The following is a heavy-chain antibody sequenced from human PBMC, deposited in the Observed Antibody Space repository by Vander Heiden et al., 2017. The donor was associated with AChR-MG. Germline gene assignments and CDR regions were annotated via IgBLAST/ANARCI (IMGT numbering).Heavy chain of an antibody. V-gene: IGHV3-7*01. J-gene: IGHJ4*02. CDR1: GFTFSSYW. CDR2: IKQDGSEK. Sequence: EVQLVESGGGLVQPGGSLRLPCAASGFTFSSYWMSWVRQAPGKGLEWVANIKQDGSEKYYVDSVKGRFTISRDNAKNSLYLQMNSLRAEDTAVYYCARDSAEMATPPGGYWGQGTLVTVSS. D-gene: IGHD5-12*01. CDR3: ARDSAEMATPPGGY.